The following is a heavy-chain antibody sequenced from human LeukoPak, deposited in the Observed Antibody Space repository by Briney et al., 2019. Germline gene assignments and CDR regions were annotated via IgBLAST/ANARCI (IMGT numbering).Heavy chain of an antibody. Sequence: GGSLRLSCAASGFTFSSYAMSWVRQAPGKGLEWVSAISGSGGSTYYADSVKGRFTISRDNSKNTLYLQMNSLRAEDTAVYYCASAGRWGSYAYSFDYWGQGTLVTVSS. V-gene: IGHV3-23*01. J-gene: IGHJ4*02. CDR3: ASAGRWGSYAYSFDY. CDR1: GFTFSSYA. CDR2: ISGSGGST. D-gene: IGHD3-16*01.